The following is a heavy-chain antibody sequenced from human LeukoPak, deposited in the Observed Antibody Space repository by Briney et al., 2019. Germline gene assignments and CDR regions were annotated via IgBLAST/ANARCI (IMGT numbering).Heavy chain of an antibody. V-gene: IGHV3-30*02. CDR2: IRYDGSNK. D-gene: IGHD6-13*01. CDR1: GFTFSSYG. J-gene: IGHJ4*02. Sequence: GGSLRLSCAASGFTFSSYGMHWVRRAPGKGLGWVAVIRYDGSNKYYVDSVKGRFTISRDNSKNTLYLQMNSLRAEDTAVYYCAKERGVGAGRTYLLLYYFDYWGQGTLVTVSS. CDR3: AKERGVGAGRTYLLLYYFDY.